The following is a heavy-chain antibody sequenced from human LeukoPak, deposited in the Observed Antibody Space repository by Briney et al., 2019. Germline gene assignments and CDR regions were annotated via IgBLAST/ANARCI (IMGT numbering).Heavy chain of an antibody. D-gene: IGHD3-3*01. CDR3: ARGYEFIYYFGMDA. V-gene: IGHV3-48*03. J-gene: IGHJ6*02. Sequence: GGSLRLSCAASGFTFSSYEMNWVRQAPGKGLEWLSYISSSGSTIYNADSVKGRFTISRDNAKNSLSLQMNSLRAEDTAVYYCARGYEFIYYFGMDAWGQGTTVTVSS. CDR1: GFTFSSYE. CDR2: ISSSGSTI.